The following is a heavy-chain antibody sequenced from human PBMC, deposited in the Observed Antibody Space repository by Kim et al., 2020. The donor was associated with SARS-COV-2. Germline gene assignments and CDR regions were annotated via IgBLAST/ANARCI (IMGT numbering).Heavy chain of an antibody. V-gene: IGHV1-69*04. J-gene: IGHJ4*02. D-gene: IGHD3-3*01. CDR1: GDIFSSHT. CDR3: TRDHDDWSPYYFDS. CDR2: SVPKFGIA. Sequence: SVKVSCKASGDIFSSHTISWVRQAPGQGLEWMGRSVPKFGIANYAQKFQGRVTITADKSTSTAYMELRRLTSEDTAVYYCTRDHDDWSPYYFDSWGQGTLVTVSS.